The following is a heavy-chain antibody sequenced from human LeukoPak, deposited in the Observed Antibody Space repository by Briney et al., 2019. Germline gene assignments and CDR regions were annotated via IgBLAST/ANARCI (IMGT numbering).Heavy chain of an antibody. CDR2: ISSSSSYI. J-gene: IGHJ3*01. CDR1: GFSFSSYA. Sequence: PGGSLRLSCAASGFSFSSYAMSWVRQAPGKGLEWVSSISSSSSYIYYADSVKGRFTISRDNAENSLYLQMNSLRAEDTAVYYCASQRITMVWGQGTMVTVSS. V-gene: IGHV3-21*01. CDR3: ASQRITMV. D-gene: IGHD3-10*01.